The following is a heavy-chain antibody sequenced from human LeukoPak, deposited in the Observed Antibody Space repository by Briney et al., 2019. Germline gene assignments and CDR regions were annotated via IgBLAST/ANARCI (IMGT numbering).Heavy chain of an antibody. CDR3: ARMYGSIFGVVIKTYYYYYMDV. J-gene: IGHJ6*03. D-gene: IGHD3-3*01. CDR1: GFTFSDYY. V-gene: IGHV3-11*04. CDR2: ISSSGSTI. Sequence: GGSLRLSCAASGFTFSDYYMSWIRQAPGKGLEWVSYISSSGSTIYYADSVKGRFTISRDNAKNSPYLQMNSLRAEDTAVYYCARMYGSIFGVVIKTYYYYYMDVWGKGTTVTVSS.